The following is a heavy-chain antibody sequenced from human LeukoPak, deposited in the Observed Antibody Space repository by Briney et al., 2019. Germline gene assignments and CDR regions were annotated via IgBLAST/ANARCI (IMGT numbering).Heavy chain of an antibody. CDR3: AGWYSSSWYYFDY. D-gene: IGHD6-13*01. CDR1: GGSISSGGYY. CDR2: IYYSGST. Sequence: SETLSLTCTVSGGSISSGGYYWSWIRQHPGKGLEWIGYIYYSGSTYYNPSLKSRVTISVDTSKNQFSLKLSSVTAADTAVYYCAGWYSSSWYYFDYWGQGTLVTVSS. V-gene: IGHV4-31*03. J-gene: IGHJ4*02.